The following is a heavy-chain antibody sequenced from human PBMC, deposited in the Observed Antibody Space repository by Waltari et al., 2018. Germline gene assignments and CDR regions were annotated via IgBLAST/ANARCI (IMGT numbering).Heavy chain of an antibody. Sequence: QVQLVQSGAEVKKPGSSVKVSCKASGGTFSSYAISWVRQAPGQGLEWMGGIIPILGTANYDKKFQGRVTITADESTSTAYRELSSLRSEDTAVYYCARGVAARLFPLTLHFDYWGQGTLVTVSS. CDR1: GGTFSSYA. CDR2: IIPILGTA. V-gene: IGHV1-69*01. J-gene: IGHJ4*02. CDR3: ARGVAARLFPLTLHFDY. D-gene: IGHD6-6*01.